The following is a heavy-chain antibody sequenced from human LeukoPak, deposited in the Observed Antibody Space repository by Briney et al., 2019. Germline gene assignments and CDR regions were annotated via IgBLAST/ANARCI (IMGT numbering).Heavy chain of an antibody. CDR1: GYSFTSYW. CDR3: ARLVAGRLDY. J-gene: IGHJ4*02. V-gene: IGHV5-51*01. CDR2: IYPGDSNT. D-gene: IGHD2-21*01. Sequence: GESLKISCKGSGYSFTSYWIGWVRQMPGKGLEWMGTIYPGDSNTRYSPSFQGQVTISADKSITTAYLQWSSLKASDTAMYYCARLVAGRLDYWGQGTLVNVSS.